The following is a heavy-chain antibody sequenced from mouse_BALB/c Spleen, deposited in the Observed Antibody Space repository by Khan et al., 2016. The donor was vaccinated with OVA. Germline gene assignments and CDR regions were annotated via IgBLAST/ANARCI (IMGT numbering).Heavy chain of an antibody. J-gene: IGHJ2*01. CDR3: ARTPGNYSRSYLDY. Sequence: EVELVESGGGFVKPGGSLKLSCAASGFTFSNYGLSWVRQTPEKRLEWVATISSGGSYTYYPDSVKGRVTISRDNAENTLYLQMRRLKSEDTAMYSCARTPGNYSRSYLDYWGQDTTLTVSS. V-gene: IGHV5-9-3*01. CDR1: GFTFSNYG. CDR2: ISSGGSYT. D-gene: IGHD1-3*01.